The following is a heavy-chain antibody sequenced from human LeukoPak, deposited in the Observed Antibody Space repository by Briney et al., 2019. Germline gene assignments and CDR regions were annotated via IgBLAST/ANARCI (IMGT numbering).Heavy chain of an antibody. D-gene: IGHD3-22*01. J-gene: IGHJ5*02. CDR3: ARGGVSSASGDWFDP. V-gene: IGHV4-34*01. Sequence: PSETLSLTCAVYGGSFSGYYWSWIRQPPGKGLEWIGEINHSGSTNYNPSLKSRVTISVDTSKNQFSLKLSFVTAADTAVYYCARGGVSSASGDWFDPWGQGTLVTVSS. CDR1: GGSFSGYY. CDR2: INHSGST.